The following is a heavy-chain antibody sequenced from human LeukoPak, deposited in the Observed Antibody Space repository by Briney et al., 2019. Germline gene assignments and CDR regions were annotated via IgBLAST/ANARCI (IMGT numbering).Heavy chain of an antibody. CDR2: IIPIFGTA. D-gene: IGHD3-16*02. CDR1: GGTFSSYA. V-gene: IGHV1-69*06. J-gene: IGHJ6*03. Sequence: KVSCKASGGTFSSYAISWVRQAPGQGLEWMGGIIPIFGTANYAQKFQGRVTITADKSTSTAYMELSSLRSEDTAVYYCARSRRGGVIRTWAYYMGVWGKGATVTVSS. CDR3: ARSRRGGVIRTWAYYMGV.